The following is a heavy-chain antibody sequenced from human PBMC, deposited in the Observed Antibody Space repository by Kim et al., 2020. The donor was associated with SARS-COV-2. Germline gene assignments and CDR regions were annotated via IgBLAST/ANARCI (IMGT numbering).Heavy chain of an antibody. CDR3: ARGGWDNWNGYGY. Sequence: YADLVKGRFTSSRDNAKNSLYLQMNSLRAEDTAVYYCARGGWDNWNGYGYWGQGTLVTVSS. D-gene: IGHD1-20*01. V-gene: IGHV3-11*01. J-gene: IGHJ4*02.